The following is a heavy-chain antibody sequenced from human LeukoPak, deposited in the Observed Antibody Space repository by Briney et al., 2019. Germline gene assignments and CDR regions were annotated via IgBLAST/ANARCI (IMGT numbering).Heavy chain of an antibody. D-gene: IGHD3-22*01. CDR1: GGSISGDH. CDR3: ARHVGGYPDY. CDR2: IYYSGNT. J-gene: IGHJ4*02. Sequence: SETLSLTCTVSGGSISGDHWNWIRQPPGKGLEWIGNIYYSGNTNYNPSLKSRVTISVDTSKNQFSLKLTSVTAADTAVYYCARHVGGYPDYWGQGTLVTVSS. V-gene: IGHV4-59*08.